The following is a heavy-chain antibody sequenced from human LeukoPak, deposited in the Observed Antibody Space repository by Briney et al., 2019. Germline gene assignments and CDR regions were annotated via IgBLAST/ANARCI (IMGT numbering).Heavy chain of an antibody. CDR1: GGSFSGYY. V-gene: IGHV4-34*01. Sequence: SETLSLTCAVYGGSFSGYYWSWIRQPPGKGLEWIGEINHSGSTNHNPSLKSRVTISVDTSKNQFSLKLSSVTAADTAVYYCATSLLYYYGSGSYSLEYFQHWGQGTLVTVSS. CDR2: INHSGST. CDR3: ATSLLYYYGSGSYSLEYFQH. J-gene: IGHJ1*01. D-gene: IGHD3-10*01.